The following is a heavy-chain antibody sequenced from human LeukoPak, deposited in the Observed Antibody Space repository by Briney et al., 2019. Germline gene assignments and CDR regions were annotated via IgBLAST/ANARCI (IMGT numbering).Heavy chain of an antibody. CDR1: GFTFSSYW. V-gene: IGHV3-7*01. D-gene: IGHD2-15*01. CDR3: ARGHFVVVVAEYGMDV. J-gene: IGHJ6*02. Sequence: GGSLRLSCAASGFTFSSYWMSWVRQAPGKGREWVANIKQDGSEKYYVDSVKGRFTISRDNAKNSLYLQMNSLRAEDTAVYYCARGHFVVVVAEYGMDVWGQGTTVTVSS. CDR2: IKQDGSEK.